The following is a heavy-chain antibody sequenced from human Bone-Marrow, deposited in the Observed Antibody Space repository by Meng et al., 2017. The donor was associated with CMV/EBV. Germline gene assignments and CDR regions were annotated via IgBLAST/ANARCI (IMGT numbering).Heavy chain of an antibody. J-gene: IGHJ6*02. CDR2: ISYDGNNK. D-gene: IGHD6-13*01. CDR1: GFTFSSYA. Sequence: GGSLRLSCAASGFTFSSYAMHWVRQAPGKGLEWVAVISYDGNNKYYADSVKGRFTISRDNSKNTLYLQMNSLRAEDTAVYYCARGVKAAGFYGMDVWGQGTTVTVSS. CDR3: ARGVKAAGFYGMDV. V-gene: IGHV3-30*04.